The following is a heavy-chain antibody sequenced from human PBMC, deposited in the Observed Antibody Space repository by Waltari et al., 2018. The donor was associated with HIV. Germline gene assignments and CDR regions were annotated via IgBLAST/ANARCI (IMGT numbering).Heavy chain of an antibody. Sequence: EVQLVQSVAEVKRPGEPLKISCEGSGCKLGAYWIAWVRQMPGKGLEWMGLSYPGGSDIRYSPSFQGQVTISADTSTNTAYLQWSSLKASDTAIYYCATTANYRMDVWGQGTTVTVSS. CDR1: GCKLGAYW. J-gene: IGHJ6*02. CDR2: SYPGGSDI. V-gene: IGHV5-51*01. CDR3: ATTANYRMDV. D-gene: IGHD2-8*01.